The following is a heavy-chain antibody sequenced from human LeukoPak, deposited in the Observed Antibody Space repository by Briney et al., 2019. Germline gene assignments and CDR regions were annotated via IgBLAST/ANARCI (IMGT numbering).Heavy chain of an antibody. CDR3: AKGGGDDTYFDY. V-gene: IGHV3-33*06. CDR1: GFTFSSYG. CDR2: IWYDGSNK. D-gene: IGHD2-21*02. J-gene: IGHJ4*02. Sequence: PGGSLRLSCAASGFTFSSYGMHWVRQAPGKGLEWVAVIWYDGSNKYYADSVKGRFTISRDNSKSTLYLQMNSLRAEDTAVYYCAKGGGDDTYFDYWGQGTLVTVSS.